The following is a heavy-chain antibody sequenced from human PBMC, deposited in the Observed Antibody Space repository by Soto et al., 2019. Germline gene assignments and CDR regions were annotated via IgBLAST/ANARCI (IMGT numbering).Heavy chain of an antibody. CDR2: IYSGDKT. D-gene: IGHD3-3*01. J-gene: IGHJ6*02. V-gene: IGHV3-53*01. CDR1: GFTVSSNY. CDR3: ARGVSLVYGMDV. Sequence: EVPLVESGGGLIQPGGSLRLSCAASGFTVSSNYMSWVRQAPGKGLEWVSVIYSGDKTYYAGSVKGRFTISRDNSKNTLYLQMNSLRDEDTALYYCARGVSLVYGMDVWGQGTTVTVSS.